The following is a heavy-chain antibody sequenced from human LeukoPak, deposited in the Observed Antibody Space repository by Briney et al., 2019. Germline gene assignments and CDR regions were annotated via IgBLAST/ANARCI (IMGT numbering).Heavy chain of an antibody. V-gene: IGHV4-34*01. Sequence: PSETLSLTCGVYGGSFSGYYWSWIRQPPGKGLEWIGEINHSGSTNYNPSLKSRVTISVDTSKNQFSLKLSSVTAADTAVYYCARGFRKVPVYDILFTARPPVYYYGIDVWGQGTTVTVSS. CDR1: GGSFSGYY. CDR2: INHSGST. D-gene: IGHD3-9*01. J-gene: IGHJ6*02. CDR3: ARGFRKVPVYDILFTARPPVYYYGIDV.